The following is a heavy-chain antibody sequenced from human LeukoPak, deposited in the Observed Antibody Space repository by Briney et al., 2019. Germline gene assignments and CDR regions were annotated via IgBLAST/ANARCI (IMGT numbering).Heavy chain of an antibody. D-gene: IGHD4-23*01. CDR2: ISAYNGNT. CDR3: ARDLSAYGYGGNSVGH. CDR1: GYTFTSYG. V-gene: IGHV1-18*01. J-gene: IGHJ4*02. Sequence: GASVKVSCKASGYTFTSYGISWVRQAPGQGLEWMGWISAYNGNTNYAQKLQGRVTMTTDTSTSTAYMELRSLRSDDTAVYYCARDLSAYGYGGNSVGHWGQGTLVTVSS.